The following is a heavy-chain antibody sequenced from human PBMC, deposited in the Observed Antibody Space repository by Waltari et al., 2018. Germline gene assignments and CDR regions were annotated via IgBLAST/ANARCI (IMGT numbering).Heavy chain of an antibody. CDR1: GGSISSYY. CDR3: ARGGDGYIPFDY. CDR2: IYYSGST. D-gene: IGHD5-12*01. J-gene: IGHJ4*02. Sequence: QVQLQESGPGLVKHSETLSLTCTVSGGSISSYYWSWVRQPPGKGLEWIGYIYYSGSTNYNPSLKSRVSISVDSSKNQFSLKLNSVTAADTAVYFCARGGDGYIPFDYWGQGTLVTVSS. V-gene: IGHV4-59*01.